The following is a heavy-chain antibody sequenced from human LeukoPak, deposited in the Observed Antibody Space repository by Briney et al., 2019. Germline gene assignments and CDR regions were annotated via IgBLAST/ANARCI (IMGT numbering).Heavy chain of an antibody. Sequence: PSETLSLTCAVYGGSFSGYYWSWIRQPPGKGLEWIGEISHTVSTNYNPSLKSRVTISVDTSKNQFSLKLSSVTAADTAVYYCARYRGYCSGGSCYAGKYYFDYWGQGTLVTVSS. V-gene: IGHV4-34*01. CDR1: GGSFSGYY. CDR3: ARYRGYCSGGSCYAGKYYFDY. D-gene: IGHD2-15*01. J-gene: IGHJ4*02. CDR2: ISHTVST.